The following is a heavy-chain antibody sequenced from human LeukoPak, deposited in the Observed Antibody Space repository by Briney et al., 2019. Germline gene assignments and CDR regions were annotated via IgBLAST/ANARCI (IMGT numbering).Heavy chain of an antibody. D-gene: IGHD3-10*01. V-gene: IGHV1-69*06. CDR1: GGTFSSYA. CDR3: AREGFSGIAYNWFDP. CDR2: IIPIFGTA. Sequence: ASVKVSCKASGGTFSSYAISWVRQAPGQGLEWMGGIIPIFGTANYAQKFQGRVTITADKSTSTAYMELSSLRSEDTAVYYCAREGFSGIAYNWFDPWGQGTLVTVSS. J-gene: IGHJ5*02.